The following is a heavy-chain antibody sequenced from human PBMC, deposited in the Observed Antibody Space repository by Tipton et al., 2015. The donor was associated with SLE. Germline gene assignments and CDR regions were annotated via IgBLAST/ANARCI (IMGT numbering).Heavy chain of an antibody. J-gene: IGHJ4*02. CDR2: ISPYNGDT. CDR3: ARGFDFWSGLINY. D-gene: IGHD3-3*01. Sequence: QLVQSGAEVKRPGASVKVSCKASGYTFISHTITWVRQAPGQGLEWMGWISPYNGDTNYAQNFQGRVTMTTDKSTSTAYMELRSLRSDDRAVYYCARGFDFWSGLINYWGQGTLVTVSS. V-gene: IGHV1-18*04. CDR1: GYTFISHT.